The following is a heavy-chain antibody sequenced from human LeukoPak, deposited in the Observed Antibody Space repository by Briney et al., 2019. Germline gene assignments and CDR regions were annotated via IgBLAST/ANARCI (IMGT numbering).Heavy chain of an antibody. D-gene: IGHD5-18*01. V-gene: IGHV4-34*01. CDR3: ARDGYSYGYYYFDY. CDR2: INHSGST. Sequence: GSLRLSCAASGFTFSSYSMSWIRQPPGKGLEWIGEINHSGSTNYNPSLKSRVTISVDTSKNQFSLKLSSVTAADTAVYYCARDGYSYGYYYFDYWGQGTLVTVSS. J-gene: IGHJ4*02. CDR1: GFTFSSYS.